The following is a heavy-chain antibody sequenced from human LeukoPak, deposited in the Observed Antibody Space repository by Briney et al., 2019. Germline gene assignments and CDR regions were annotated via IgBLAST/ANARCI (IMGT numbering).Heavy chain of an antibody. J-gene: IGHJ6*02. D-gene: IGHD6-6*01. Sequence: SETLSLTCAVYGGSFSGYYWSWIRQPPGKGLEWIGEINHSGSTNYNPSLKSRVTISVDTSKNQFSLKLSSVTAADTAVYYCARGSSRRRYGMDVWGQGTTVTVS. CDR1: GGSFSGYY. CDR2: INHSGST. CDR3: ARGSSRRRYGMDV. V-gene: IGHV4-34*01.